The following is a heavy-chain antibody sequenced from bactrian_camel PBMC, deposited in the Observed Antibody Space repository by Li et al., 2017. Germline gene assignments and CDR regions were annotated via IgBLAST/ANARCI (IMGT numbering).Heavy chain of an antibody. J-gene: IGHJ4*01. Sequence: VQLVESGGRSVQAGEFLTLECIGSGFPFDERDMHWYRQAPGNECELVASIKIDGATLYADSAKGRFAISRDNAKNMVSLQMASLKPEDTAVYYCAADRATYYRDYGPYRPGFGYWGQGTQVTVS. CDR1: GFPFDERD. CDR2: IKIDGAT. CDR3: AADRATYYRDYGPYRPGFGY. D-gene: IGHD4*01. V-gene: IGHV3S55*01.